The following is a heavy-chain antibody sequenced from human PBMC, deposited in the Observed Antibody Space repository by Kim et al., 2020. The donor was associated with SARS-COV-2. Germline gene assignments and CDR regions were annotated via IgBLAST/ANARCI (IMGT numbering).Heavy chain of an antibody. Sequence: TNYTPALKSRVTISVDTSKNQFSLKLSSVTAADTAVYYCARDLYSYGTDYWGQGTLVTVSS. CDR2: T. CDR3: ARDLYSYGTDY. D-gene: IGHD5-18*01. V-gene: IGHV4-34*01. J-gene: IGHJ4*02.